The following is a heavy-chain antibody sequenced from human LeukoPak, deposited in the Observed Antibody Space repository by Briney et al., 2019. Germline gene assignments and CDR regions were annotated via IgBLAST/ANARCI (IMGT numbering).Heavy chain of an antibody. V-gene: IGHV1-18*01. Sequence: ASVKVSCKASGYPFTRYGISWVRQAPGQGLEWMGWNNPDNGNTKYAQKFQGRVTMTTDTSTSTAHMELRSLRSDDTAVYYCATYYCSTTSCYPYFFDYWGQGTLVTVSS. J-gene: IGHJ4*02. CDR3: ATYYCSTTSCYPYFFDY. CDR2: NNPDNGNT. D-gene: IGHD2-2*01. CDR1: GYPFTRYG.